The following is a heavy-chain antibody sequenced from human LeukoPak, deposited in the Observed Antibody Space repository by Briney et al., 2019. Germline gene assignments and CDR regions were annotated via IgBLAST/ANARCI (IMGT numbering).Heavy chain of an antibody. J-gene: IGHJ3*02. Sequence: ASVKVSCKASGYTFNIYHVAWVRQAPGQGLEWMGWINPYNGNTDYAQKFQGRVTMTADLSTSTAHMELRSLRSDDTAVYYCARGTLRGYYDRNDAFDIWGQGTMVTVSS. CDR1: GYTFNIYH. D-gene: IGHD3-22*01. CDR2: INPYNGNT. CDR3: ARGTLRGYYDRNDAFDI. V-gene: IGHV1-18*01.